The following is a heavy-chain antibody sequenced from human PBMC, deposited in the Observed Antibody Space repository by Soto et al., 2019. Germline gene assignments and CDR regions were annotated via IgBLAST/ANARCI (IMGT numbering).Heavy chain of an antibody. CDR3: ARVGSGGYSNNWFDP. D-gene: IGHD3-22*01. CDR2: FYDSGST. V-gene: IGHV4-59*01. Sequence: SETLSLTCTVSRGSISDYYWGWIRQPPGKGLEWVGYFYDSGSTKYNPSLKSRVTISVDTSKNQISLEMKSVTVADTAVYYCARVGSGGYSNNWFDPWGQGTLVTVSS. J-gene: IGHJ5*02. CDR1: RGSISDYY.